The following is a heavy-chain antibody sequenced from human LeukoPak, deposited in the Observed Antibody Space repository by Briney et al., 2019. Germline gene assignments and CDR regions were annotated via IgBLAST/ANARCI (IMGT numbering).Heavy chain of an antibody. J-gene: IGHJ4*02. D-gene: IGHD2-2*01. CDR2: ISSSSSYI. V-gene: IGHV3-21*01. Sequence: GGSLRLSCVASGFTFSSYSMNWVRQAPGKGLEWVSSISSSSSYIYYADSVKGRFTISRDNAKNSLYQQMNSLRAEDTAVYYCARVYCSSTSCYGGVDYWGQGTLVTVSS. CDR1: GFTFSSYS. CDR3: ARVYCSSTSCYGGVDY.